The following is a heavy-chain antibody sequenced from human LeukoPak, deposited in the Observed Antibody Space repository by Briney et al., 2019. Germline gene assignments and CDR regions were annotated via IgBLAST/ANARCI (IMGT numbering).Heavy chain of an antibody. J-gene: IGHJ4*02. CDR1: GFSFSTYA. CDR2: MSFDVRNK. Sequence: GGSLRLSCAASGFSFSTYAFHWVRQAPGKGLEWVATMSFDVRNKYYADSVKGRFTISRDNSKNTLYLQMNNLGPEDTAVYYCARGYCSSIECYIDNWGQGTLVTVSS. D-gene: IGHD2-2*01. V-gene: IGHV3-30*04. CDR3: ARGYCSSIECYIDN.